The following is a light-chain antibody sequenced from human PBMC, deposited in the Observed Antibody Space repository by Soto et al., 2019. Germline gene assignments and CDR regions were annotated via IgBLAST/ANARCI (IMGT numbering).Light chain of an antibody. V-gene: IGKV3-20*01. CDR3: QQYGTAPWA. Sequence: EIVLTQFPGTLSLSPGERATLSCRASQSVGRNYVAWYQQKPGQAPRVIIYAASNRASGIPDRFSGSGSGSAFTPTIRRLEPEDFAVYYCQQYGTAPWAFGQGTKVEIK. CDR2: AAS. CDR1: QSVGRNY. J-gene: IGKJ1*01.